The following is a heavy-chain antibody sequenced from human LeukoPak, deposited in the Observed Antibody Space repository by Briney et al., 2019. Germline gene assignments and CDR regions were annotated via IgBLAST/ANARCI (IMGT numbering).Heavy chain of an antibody. J-gene: IGHJ3*02. D-gene: IGHD3-9*01. CDR1: GGSISSYY. Sequence: SETLSLTCTVSGGSISSYYWSWIRQPPGKGLEWSGYIYYSGSTNYNPSLKSRVTISVDTSKNQFSLKLSSVTAADTAVYYCARAGDDILTGDAFDIWGQGTMVTVSS. CDR2: IYYSGST. CDR3: ARAGDDILTGDAFDI. V-gene: IGHV4-59*01.